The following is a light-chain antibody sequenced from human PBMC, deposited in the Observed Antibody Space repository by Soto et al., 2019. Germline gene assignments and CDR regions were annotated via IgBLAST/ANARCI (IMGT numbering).Light chain of an antibody. CDR1: QSVSSN. CDR3: QQRSNWPPIT. Sequence: EIVLTQSPATLSLSPGERATLSCRASQSVSSNLAWYQQKAGQAPRLLIYDASSRATGIPARFSGSGSGTDFTLTISSLEPEDLAVYYCQQRSNWPPITFGQGTRLDSK. CDR2: DAS. V-gene: IGKV3-11*01. J-gene: IGKJ5*01.